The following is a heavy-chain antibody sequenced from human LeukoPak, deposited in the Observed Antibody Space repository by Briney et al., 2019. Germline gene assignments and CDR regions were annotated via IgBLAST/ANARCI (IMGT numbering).Heavy chain of an antibody. CDR3: ARGDHSSGYSLDY. CDR1: GYTFTGYY. V-gene: IGHV1-2*02. D-gene: IGHD3-22*01. CDR2: INPNSGGT. J-gene: IGHJ4*02. Sequence: GASVKVSCKASGYTFTGYYMHWVRQAPGQGLEWMGWINPNSGGTNYAQKFQGRVTMTRDTSISTAYMELSRLRSDDTGVYYCARGDHSSGYSLDYWGQGTLVTVSS.